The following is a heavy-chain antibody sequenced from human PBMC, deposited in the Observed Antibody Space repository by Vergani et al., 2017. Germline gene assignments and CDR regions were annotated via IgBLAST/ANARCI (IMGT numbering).Heavy chain of an antibody. CDR3: ARRGKAYGDYFDY. Sequence: QVQLQESGPGLVKPSQTLSLTCTVSGGSISSGDYYWSWIRQPPGKGREWIGYIYYSGSTYYNPSLKSGVTIAVDTSKNQFSLKLSSVTAADTAVYYCARRGKAYGDYFDYWGQGTLVTVSS. CDR2: IYYSGST. J-gene: IGHJ4*02. CDR1: GGSISSGDYY. D-gene: IGHD4-17*01. V-gene: IGHV4-30-4*01.